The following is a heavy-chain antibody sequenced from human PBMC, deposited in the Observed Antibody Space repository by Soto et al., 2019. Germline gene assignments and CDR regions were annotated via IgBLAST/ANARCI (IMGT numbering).Heavy chain of an antibody. CDR3: ARRYSSGSRYYYYGMDV. Sequence: SVKVSCKASGGTFSSYAISWVRQAPGQGLEWMGGIIPIFGTANYAQKFQGRVTITADESTSTAYMELSSLRSEDTAVYYCARRYSSGSRYYYYGMDVWGQGTTVTVSS. D-gene: IGHD6-19*01. CDR2: IIPIFGTA. J-gene: IGHJ6*02. V-gene: IGHV1-69*13. CDR1: GGTFSSYA.